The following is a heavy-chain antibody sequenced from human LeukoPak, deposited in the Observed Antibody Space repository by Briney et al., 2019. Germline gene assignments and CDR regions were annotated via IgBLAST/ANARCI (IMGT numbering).Heavy chain of an antibody. D-gene: IGHD3-10*01. V-gene: IGHV4-39*02. J-gene: IGHJ4*02. CDR2: IYYSGST. CDR1: GGSISSSSYY. Sequence: SETLSLTCTVSGGSISSSSYYWGWIRQPPGKGLEWIGSIYYSGSTYYNPSLKSRVTISVDTSKNQFSLKLSSVTAADTAVYYCARDMAPITMVRGVHPFDYWGQGTLVTVSS. CDR3: ARDMAPITMVRGVHPFDY.